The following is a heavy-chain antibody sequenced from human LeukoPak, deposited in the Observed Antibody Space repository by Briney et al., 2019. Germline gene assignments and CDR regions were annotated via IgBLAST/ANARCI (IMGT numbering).Heavy chain of an antibody. CDR1: GGSFSGYY. D-gene: IGHD1-1*01. V-gene: IGHV4-34*01. J-gene: IGHJ6*03. CDR2: INHSGST. CDR3: ARSRERGYYYYYYMDV. Sequence: SETLSLTCAVYGGSFSGYYWSWIRQPPGKGLKWIGEINHSGSTNYNPSLKSRVTISVDTSKNQFSLKLSSVTAADTAVYYCARSRERGYYYYYYMDVWGKGTTVTVSS.